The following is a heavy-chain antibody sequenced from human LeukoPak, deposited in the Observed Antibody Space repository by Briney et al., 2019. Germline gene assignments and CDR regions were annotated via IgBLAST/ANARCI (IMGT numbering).Heavy chain of an antibody. D-gene: IGHD3-22*01. Sequence: PSETLSLTCAVSGYSISSGYYGGWIRQPPGKGLEWIGSIYHSGSTYYNPSLKSRVTISVDTSKNQFSLKLSSVTAADTAVYYCARERYYYDSSGCPYWGQGTLVTVSS. CDR2: IYHSGST. CDR1: GYSISSGYY. CDR3: ARERYYYDSSGCPY. J-gene: IGHJ4*02. V-gene: IGHV4-38-2*02.